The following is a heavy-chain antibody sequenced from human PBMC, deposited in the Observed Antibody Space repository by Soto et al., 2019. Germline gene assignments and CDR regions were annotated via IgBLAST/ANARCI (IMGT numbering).Heavy chain of an antibody. D-gene: IGHD1-26*01. V-gene: IGHV4-59*01. CDR1: GGSISSYD. J-gene: IGHJ3*02. Sequence: SGTLSLTCTVSGGSISSYDWSWIRQPPGKGLEWIGYIYYSGSTNYNPSLKSRVTISVDTSKNQFSLKLSSVTAADTAVYYCARELGVTYAFDIWGHGTMVTVSS. CDR2: IYYSGST. CDR3: ARELGVTYAFDI.